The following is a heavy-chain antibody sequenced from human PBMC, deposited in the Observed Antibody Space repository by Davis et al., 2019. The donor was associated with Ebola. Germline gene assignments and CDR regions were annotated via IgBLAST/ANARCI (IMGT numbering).Heavy chain of an antibody. Sequence: AASVKVSCKASGYTFTRYYMHWVRQAPGQGLEWMGIINPSGGSTSNAQKLEGRVTMTRDTSTSTVYMELSSLRSEDTAVYYCARGARDIGVVVAATPFDYWGHGTLVTVSS. CDR3: ARGARDIGVVVAATPFDY. CDR2: INPSGGST. CDR1: GYTFTRYY. D-gene: IGHD2-15*01. V-gene: IGHV1-46*04. J-gene: IGHJ4*01.